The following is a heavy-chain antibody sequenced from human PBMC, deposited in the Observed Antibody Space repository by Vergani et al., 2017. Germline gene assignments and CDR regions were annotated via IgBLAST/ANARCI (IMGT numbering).Heavy chain of an antibody. J-gene: IGHJ3*01. V-gene: IGHV4-34*01. CDR1: GGSFSGYY. D-gene: IGHD1-26*01. CDR2: INHSGST. CDR3: ARRAERWETLLRDDFDV. Sequence: QVQLQQWGAGLLKPSETLSLTCAVYGGSFSGYYWSWIRQPPGKGLEWIGEINHSGSTNYNPSLKSRVTISVDTSKNQFSLKLSSATAADTAVYYCARRAERWETLLRDDFDVWGQGTFVTVSP.